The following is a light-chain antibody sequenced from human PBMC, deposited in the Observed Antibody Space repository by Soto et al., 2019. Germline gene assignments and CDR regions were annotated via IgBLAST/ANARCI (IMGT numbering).Light chain of an antibody. CDR1: RSDVGAYNY. CDR3: SSFTSSFTFV. CDR2: EVT. V-gene: IGLV2-14*01. J-gene: IGLJ1*01. Sequence: QSALTQPASVSGSPGQSIAISCTGTRSDVGAYNYVSWYQQHPGKAPKLMISEVTNRPSGVSDRFSGSKSGNTASLTISGLQAEDGADYYCSSFTSSFTFVFGTGTKVTVL.